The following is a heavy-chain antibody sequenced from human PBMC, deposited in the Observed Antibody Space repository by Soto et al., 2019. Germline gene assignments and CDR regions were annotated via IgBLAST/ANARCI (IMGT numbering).Heavy chain of an antibody. CDR3: ARHPDYARHFDY. V-gene: IGHV4-39*01. CDR1: GGSISSSSYH. CDR2: IYYSGST. J-gene: IGHJ4*02. D-gene: IGHD4-17*01. Sequence: SETLSLTCTVSGGSISSSSYHWGWTRQPPGKGLEWIGSIYYSGSTYYNPSLKSRVTISVDTSKNQFSLKLSSVTAADTAVYYCARHPDYARHFDYWGQGTLVTVSS.